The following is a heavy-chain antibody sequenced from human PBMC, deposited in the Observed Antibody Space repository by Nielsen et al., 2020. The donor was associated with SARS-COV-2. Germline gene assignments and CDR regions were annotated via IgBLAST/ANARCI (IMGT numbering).Heavy chain of an antibody. CDR2: INEDGSVV. J-gene: IGHJ4*02. V-gene: IGHV3-7*05. Sequence: GESLKISCAASGLIFSSSWMVWVRRAPGKGLEWVANINEDGSVVNYVDSVKGRFTISRDNAGKSLYLQMNSLRAEDTAVYYCARDAAYSRFDYWGQGTLVTVSS. CDR3: ARDAAYSRFDY. CDR1: GLIFSSSW. D-gene: IGHD4-11*01.